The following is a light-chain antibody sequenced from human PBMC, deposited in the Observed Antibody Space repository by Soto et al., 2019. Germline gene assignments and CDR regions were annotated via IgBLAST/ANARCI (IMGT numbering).Light chain of an antibody. CDR3: QHYGTSPPLT. J-gene: IGKJ3*01. CDR1: QSIGSSY. Sequence: EIVLTQSPGTLSLSPGERAVLSCRASQSIGSSYMAWYQQRPGQAPRLLIYETSTRATGIPDRFRGSGSGTDFTLTISKLVPEDFAVYYCQHYGTSPPLTFGPGTKVDI. V-gene: IGKV3-20*01. CDR2: ETS.